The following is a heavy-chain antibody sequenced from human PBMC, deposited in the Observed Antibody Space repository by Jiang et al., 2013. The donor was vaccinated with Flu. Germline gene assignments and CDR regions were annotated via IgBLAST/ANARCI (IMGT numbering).Heavy chain of an antibody. CDR1: GYTFTGLY. CDR2: VSALDGTT. Sequence: GAEVKKPGASVKVSCKASGYTFTGLYMHWVRQAPGQGLEWMGWVSALDGTTNYAQKVQGRVTMITDTSTKTAYMELRSLRSDDTAMYYCARNLDYGDHRLDFWGPGTLVAVSS. CDR3: ARNLDYGDHRLDF. D-gene: IGHD4-17*01. V-gene: IGHV1-18*04. J-gene: IGHJ4*02.